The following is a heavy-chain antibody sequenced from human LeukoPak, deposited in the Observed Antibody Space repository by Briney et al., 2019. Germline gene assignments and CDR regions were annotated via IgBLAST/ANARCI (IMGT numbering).Heavy chain of an antibody. CDR3: ARVASYYDSSGRSPYYFDY. J-gene: IGHJ4*02. Sequence: GGSLRLSCAASGFTFSSYDMHWVRQATGKGLEWVSAIGTAGDTYYPGSVKGRFTISRENAKNSLYLQMNSLGAEDTAVYYCARVASYYDSSGRSPYYFDYWGQGTLVTVSS. D-gene: IGHD3-22*01. CDR1: GFTFSSYD. V-gene: IGHV3-13*01. CDR2: IGTAGDT.